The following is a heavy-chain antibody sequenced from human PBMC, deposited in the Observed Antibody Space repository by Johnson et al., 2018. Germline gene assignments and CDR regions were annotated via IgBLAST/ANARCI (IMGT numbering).Heavy chain of an antibody. CDR1: GFTFSSYS. CDR3: ARDQQTEYYDSSGNYNYYGMDI. D-gene: IGHD3-22*01. J-gene: IGHJ6*02. V-gene: IGHV3-48*02. Sequence: EVQLVESGGGLVQPGGSLRLSCAASGFTFSSYSMNWVRQAPGKGLEWVSYISSSSSTIYYADSVKGRFTISRDNAKNSLYLQMNSLRDEDTAVYYCARDQQTEYYDSSGNYNYYGMDIWGQGTTVTVSS. CDR2: ISSSSSTI.